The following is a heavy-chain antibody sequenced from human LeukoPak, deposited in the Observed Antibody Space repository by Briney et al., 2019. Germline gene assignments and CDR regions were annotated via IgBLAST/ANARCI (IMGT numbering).Heavy chain of an antibody. D-gene: IGHD5-24*01. CDR3: ARETSVEMATTYDY. Sequence: SLRLSCAASGLTFSSYWMHWVRQAPGKGLVWVSRINSYGSSTSYAASVKGRFTISRDNAKNTLYLQMNSLRAEDTAVYYCARETSVEMATTYDYWGQGTLVTVSS. CDR2: INSYGSST. CDR1: GLTFSSYW. V-gene: IGHV3-74*01. J-gene: IGHJ4*02.